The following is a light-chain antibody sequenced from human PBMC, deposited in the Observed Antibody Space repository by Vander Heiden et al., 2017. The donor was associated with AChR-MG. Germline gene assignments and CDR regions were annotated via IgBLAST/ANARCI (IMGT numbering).Light chain of an antibody. V-gene: IGKV4-1*01. CDR3: QQYYTPPYT. CDR2: WAS. CDR1: QGVLYTSNNTDY. Sequence: DIVMTQSQDFLAVSLGVRATINCKSSQGVLYTSNNTDYLAWYQQKPGQPPKLLIYWASNRESGVPARFRGSGSGTDFTLTISSLQAEDVAVYYCQQYYTPPYTFGQGTKLEIK. J-gene: IGKJ2*01.